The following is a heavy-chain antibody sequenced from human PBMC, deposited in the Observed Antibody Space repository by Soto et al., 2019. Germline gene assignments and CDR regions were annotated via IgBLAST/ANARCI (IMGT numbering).Heavy chain of an antibody. V-gene: IGHV3-53*04. CDR1: GFTVSSNY. CDR3: ARERYCSSTSCHNWFDP. D-gene: IGHD2-2*01. CDR2: IYSGGST. J-gene: IGHJ5*02. Sequence: GGSLRLSCAASGFTVSSNYMSWVRQAPGKGLEWVSVIYSGGSTYYADSVKGRFTISRHNSKNTLYLQMNSLRAEDTAVYYCARERYCSSTSCHNWFDPWGQGTLVTVSS.